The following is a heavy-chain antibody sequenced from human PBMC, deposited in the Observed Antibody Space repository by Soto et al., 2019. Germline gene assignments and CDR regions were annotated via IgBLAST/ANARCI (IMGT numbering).Heavy chain of an antibody. CDR3: ARDDVLAYCGGDCYS. V-gene: IGHV1-69*02. J-gene: IGHJ4*02. CDR1: GGTFSSYT. CDR2: IIPILGMA. Sequence: QVQLVQSGAEVKKPGSSVKVSCKASGGTFSSYTISWVRKAPGQGLEWMGRIIPILGMANYAQKFQGRVTITADKSTSTAYMELSSLRSEDTAVYYCARDDVLAYCGGDCYSWGQGTLVTVSS. D-gene: IGHD2-21*02.